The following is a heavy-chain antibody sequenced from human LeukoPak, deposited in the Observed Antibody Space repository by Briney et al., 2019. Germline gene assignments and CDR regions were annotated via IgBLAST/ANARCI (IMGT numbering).Heavy chain of an antibody. CDR1: GGSISSGGYY. Sequence: PSQTLSLTCTVSGGSISSGGYYWSWIRQHPGKGLEWIGYIYYSGGTYYNPSLKSRVTISVDTSKNQFSLKLSSVTAADTAVYYCARGNTGTTKSGYNWFDPWGQGTLVTVSS. D-gene: IGHD1-7*01. CDR2: IYYSGGT. V-gene: IGHV4-31*03. J-gene: IGHJ5*02. CDR3: ARGNTGTTKSGYNWFDP.